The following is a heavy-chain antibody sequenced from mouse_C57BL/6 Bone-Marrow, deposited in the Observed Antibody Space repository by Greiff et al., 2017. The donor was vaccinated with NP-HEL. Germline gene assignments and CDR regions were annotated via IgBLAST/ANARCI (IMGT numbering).Heavy chain of an antibody. V-gene: IGHV5-6*02. D-gene: IGHD2-2*01. CDR3: ARRRLRRWDFDV. J-gene: IGHJ1*03. Sequence: EVKLMESGGDLVKPGGSLKLSCAASGFTFSSYGMSWVRQTPDKRLEWVATISSGGSYTYYQDSVKGRFTISRDNAKTTLYLQTSSLKSEDTAMYYCARRRLRRWDFDVWCTGTTVTVSS. CDR2: ISSGGSYT. CDR1: GFTFSSYG.